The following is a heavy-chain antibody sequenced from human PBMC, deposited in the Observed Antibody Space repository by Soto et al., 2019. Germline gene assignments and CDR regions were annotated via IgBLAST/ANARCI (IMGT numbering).Heavy chain of an antibody. CDR3: ATWHLREHAYDI. CDR1: GLTVSGKKY. CDR2: VYDLDGT. Sequence: DVQLVESGVGLIQPGGSLRLSCVASGLTVSGKKYMAWVRQAPGKGPELVSGVYDLDGTYYADSVRGRFTTSIDSSRTTVYLQMRDLRPEDTALYFCATWHLREHAYDIWGQGTMVTVSS. D-gene: IGHD5-12*01. J-gene: IGHJ3*02. V-gene: IGHV3-53*01.